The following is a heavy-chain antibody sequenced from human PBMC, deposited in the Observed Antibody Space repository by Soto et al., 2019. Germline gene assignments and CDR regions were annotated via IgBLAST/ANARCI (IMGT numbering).Heavy chain of an antibody. CDR2: IFYAGTT. V-gene: IGHV4-59*02. D-gene: IGHD1-26*01. J-gene: IGHJ6*02. CDR1: GGSVSGYY. CDR3: TRHPTTPTTQYRMEF. Sequence: SETLWLTSTVSGGSVSGYYWSWSRQPPGKGLEWLGYIFYAGTTMYNPSVKSRVTISVDTSKNQFSLRLSSLTAADTAVYYCTRHPTTPTTQYRMEFLCQG.